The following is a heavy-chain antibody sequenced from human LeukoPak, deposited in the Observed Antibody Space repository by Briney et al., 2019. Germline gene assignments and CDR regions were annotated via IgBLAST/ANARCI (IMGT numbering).Heavy chain of an antibody. Sequence: ASVKVSCKASGYTFTSYDINWVRQATGQGLEWMGWMNPNSGGTNYAQKFQGRVTMTRDTSISTAYMELSRLRSDDTAVYYCARDFVVVPAAKQNYYYYYMGVWGKGTTVTISS. V-gene: IGHV1-2*02. CDR1: GYTFTSYD. J-gene: IGHJ6*03. D-gene: IGHD2-2*01. CDR3: ARDFVVVPAAKQNYYYYYMGV. CDR2: MNPNSGGT.